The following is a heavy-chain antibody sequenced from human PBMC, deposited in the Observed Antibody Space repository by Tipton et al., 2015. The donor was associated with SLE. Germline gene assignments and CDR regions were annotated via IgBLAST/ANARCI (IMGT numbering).Heavy chain of an antibody. Sequence: QLVQSGAEVKKPGASVKVSCKATGYTFTNYGLTWVRQAPGQGLEWLGWIAAYNGNTNYAQKLQDRVTMTTDTSTYTAYMELRSLRSDDTAIYYCARDPYSSSRGKEAEWFDPWGQGTLVTVSS. D-gene: IGHD2-2*01. CDR3: ARDPYSSSRGKEAEWFDP. CDR2: IAAYNGNT. J-gene: IGHJ5*02. V-gene: IGHV1-18*01. CDR1: GYTFTNYG.